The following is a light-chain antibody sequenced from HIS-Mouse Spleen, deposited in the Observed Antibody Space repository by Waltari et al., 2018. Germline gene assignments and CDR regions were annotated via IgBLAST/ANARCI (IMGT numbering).Light chain of an antibody. Sequence: DIQMTQSPSSLSASVGARVTITCRASQSISSYLNWYQQKPGKAPKLRIYAASSLQSGVPSRFSGSGSGTDFTLTISSLQPEDFATYYCQQSYSTPRTFGQGTKVEIK. J-gene: IGKJ1*01. CDR1: QSISSY. CDR3: QQSYSTPRT. CDR2: AAS. V-gene: IGKV1-39*01.